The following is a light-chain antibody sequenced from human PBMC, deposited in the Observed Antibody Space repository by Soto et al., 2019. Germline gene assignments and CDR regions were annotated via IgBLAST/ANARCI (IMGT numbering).Light chain of an antibody. CDR1: SSDVGGFIF. J-gene: IGLJ1*01. Sequence: QSALTQLASVSGSPGQSITISCTGTSSDVGGFIFVSWYQQHPGRAPKLMIYDVSNRPSGVSNRFSGSKSGNTASLTISGLQADDDADYYCVSYTTSASYVFGTGTKVTVL. CDR3: VSYTTSASYV. V-gene: IGLV2-14*01. CDR2: DVS.